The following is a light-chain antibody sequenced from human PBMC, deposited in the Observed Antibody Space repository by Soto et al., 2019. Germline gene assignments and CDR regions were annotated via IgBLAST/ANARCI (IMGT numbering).Light chain of an antibody. J-gene: IGLJ2*01. V-gene: IGLV2-11*01. CDR1: NTDVGGYNY. CDR2: DVS. CDR3: CSFAGGYTWV. Sequence: QSVLTQPRSVSGSPGQSVTISCTGTNTDVGGYNYVSWYQQHPGKAPKLMIYDVSKRPSGVPDRFSGSKSAKTASLTIAGLQADDEADYYCCSFAGGYTWVFGGGTQLTVL.